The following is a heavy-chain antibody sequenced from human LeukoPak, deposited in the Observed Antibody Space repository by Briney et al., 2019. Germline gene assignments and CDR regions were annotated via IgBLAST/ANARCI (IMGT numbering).Heavy chain of an antibody. CDR3: AKGRREQWLVPLDY. D-gene: IGHD6-19*01. V-gene: IGHV3-23*01. Sequence: GPSLRLSCAASGFTFRSYAMSWVRHAPGKGLECVSAIIGSGDSTYSADSVKSRFTISRDNYKNTLKLTLSGLRTQDSTVYYCAKGRREQWLVPLDYWGQGTLVTVYS. J-gene: IGHJ4*02. CDR1: GFTFRSYA. CDR2: IIGSGDST.